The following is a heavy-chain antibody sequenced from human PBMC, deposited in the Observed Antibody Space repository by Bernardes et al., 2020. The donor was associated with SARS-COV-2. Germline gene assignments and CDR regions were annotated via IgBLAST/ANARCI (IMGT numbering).Heavy chain of an antibody. V-gene: IGHV3-30*18. CDR3: AQADKYRVYVCVQYYFDY. CDR1: GITLRSYD. J-gene: IGHJ4*02. CDR2: VSYDGSNK. Sequence: GGSLRLSCAASGITLRSYDMHWVRQAPGKGLEWVAVVSYDGSNKYYAESVKGRFTISRDNSKNTLYMQMNSLRAEDTAVYYCAQADKYRVYVCVQYYFDYWCQGTLAPVSS. D-gene: IGHD3-16*01.